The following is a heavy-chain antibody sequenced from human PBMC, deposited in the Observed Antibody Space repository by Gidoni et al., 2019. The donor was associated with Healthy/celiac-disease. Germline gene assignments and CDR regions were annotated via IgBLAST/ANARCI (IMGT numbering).Heavy chain of an antibody. J-gene: IGHJ6*02. CDR3: ARSYWGYSYGYLNFQGYYYGMDV. CDR2: IYPGDSDT. CDR1: GYSCTGYW. D-gene: IGHD5-18*01. Sequence: EVQLVQPGAAVKKPGESLKTYCKGSGYSCTGYWIGWVRQVPWKGLEWMGIIYPGDSDTGYSPSFQGQVTISADKSISTAYLQWSSLKASDTAMYYCARSYWGYSYGYLNFQGYYYGMDVWGQGTTVTVSS. V-gene: IGHV5-51*01.